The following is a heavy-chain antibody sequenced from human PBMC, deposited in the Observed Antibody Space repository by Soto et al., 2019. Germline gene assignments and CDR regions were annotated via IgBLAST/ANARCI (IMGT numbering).Heavy chain of an antibody. D-gene: IGHD4-4*01. Sequence: QVQLVQSGAEVKKPGSSVKVSCKASGGTFSSYAISWVRQAPGQGLEWMGGIIPIFGTANYAQKFQGRVRSTADESTSTAYRELSRLRSEDTAVYYCARETYSNGTYFYYYGMDVWGQGTTVSVSS. J-gene: IGHJ6*02. CDR3: ARETYSNGTYFYYYGMDV. CDR2: IIPIFGTA. CDR1: GGTFSSYA. V-gene: IGHV1-69*12.